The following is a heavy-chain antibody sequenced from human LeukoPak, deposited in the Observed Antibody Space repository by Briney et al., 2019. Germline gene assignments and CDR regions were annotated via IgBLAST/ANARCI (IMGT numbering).Heavy chain of an antibody. Sequence: ASVKVSCKASGYTFTSYYMHWVRQAPGQGLEWMGIINPSGGSTSYAQKFQGRVTMTTDTSTSTAYMELRSLRSDDTAVYYCARDILGVITWDAFDIWGQGTMVTVSS. CDR2: INPSGGST. CDR1: GYTFTSYY. J-gene: IGHJ3*02. CDR3: ARDILGVITWDAFDI. V-gene: IGHV1-46*01. D-gene: IGHD3-22*01.